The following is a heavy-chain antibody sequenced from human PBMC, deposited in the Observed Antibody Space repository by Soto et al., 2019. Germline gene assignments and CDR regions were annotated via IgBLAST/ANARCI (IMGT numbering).Heavy chain of an antibody. V-gene: IGHV4-34*01. CDR3: ASGTTVSTDAFDI. D-gene: IGHD4-17*01. CDR2: INHSGST. Sequence: SETLSLTCAVYGGSFSGYYWSWIRQPPGKGLEWIGEINHSGSTNYNPSLKSRVTISVDTSKNQFSLKLSSVTAADTAVYYCASGTTVSTDAFDIWGQGTMVTVSS. J-gene: IGHJ3*02. CDR1: GGSFSGYY.